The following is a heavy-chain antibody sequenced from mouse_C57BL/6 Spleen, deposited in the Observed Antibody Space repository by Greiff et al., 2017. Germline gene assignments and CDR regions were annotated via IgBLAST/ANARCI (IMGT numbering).Heavy chain of an antibody. CDR1: GFNIKNTY. J-gene: IGHJ4*01. Sequence: EVQLQQSVAELVRPGASVKLSCTASGFNIKNTYMPWVKQRPEQGLEWIGRIDPANGNTKYAPKFQGKATITADTSSNTAYLQLSSLTSEDTAIYYCARGYGSTYYAMDYWGQGTSVTVSS. D-gene: IGHD1-1*01. CDR3: ARGYGSTYYAMDY. V-gene: IGHV14-3*01. CDR2: IDPANGNT.